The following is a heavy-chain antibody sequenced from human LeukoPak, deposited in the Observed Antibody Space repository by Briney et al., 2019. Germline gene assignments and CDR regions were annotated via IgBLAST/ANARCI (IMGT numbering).Heavy chain of an antibody. D-gene: IGHD3-22*01. CDR1: GGSFSGYY. CDR3: ARGLGSSSGYSLDY. Sequence: PSETLSLTCAVYGGSFSGYYWSWIRQPPGKGLEWIGEINHSGSTNYNPSLKSRVTISVDTSKNQFSLKLSSVTAPDTAVYYCARGLGSSSGYSLDYWGQGTLVTVSS. J-gene: IGHJ4*02. V-gene: IGHV4-34*01. CDR2: INHSGST.